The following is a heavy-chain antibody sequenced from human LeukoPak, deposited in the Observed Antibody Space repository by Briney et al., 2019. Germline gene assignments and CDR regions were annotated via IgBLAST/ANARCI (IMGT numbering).Heavy chain of an antibody. V-gene: IGHV4-34*01. D-gene: IGHD6-19*01. CDR2: INHSGST. CDR1: GGSFSGYY. J-gene: IGHJ5*02. Sequence: SETLSLTCALYGGSFSGYYWSWIRQPPGKGLEWIGEINHSGSTNYNPSLKSRVTISIDTSKNQFSLKPSSVTAADTAVYYCARDGPISSGWYLRVSWFDPWGQGTLVTVSS. CDR3: ARDGPISSGWYLRVSWFDP.